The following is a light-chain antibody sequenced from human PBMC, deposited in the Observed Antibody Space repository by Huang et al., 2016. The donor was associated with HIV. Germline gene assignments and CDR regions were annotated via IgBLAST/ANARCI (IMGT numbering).Light chain of an antibody. CDR3: QERIQWPRLT. J-gene: IGKJ4*01. Sequence: EIVLTQSPATLFLSPGERATLSCRASQNVTDSLAWYRQNPGKAPSHLIYRAANRANGTPARFSGSGSGTDFTLTISSLEPEDFAIYYCQERIQWPRLTFGGGTKVEIK. V-gene: IGKV3-11*01. CDR2: RAA. CDR1: QNVTDS.